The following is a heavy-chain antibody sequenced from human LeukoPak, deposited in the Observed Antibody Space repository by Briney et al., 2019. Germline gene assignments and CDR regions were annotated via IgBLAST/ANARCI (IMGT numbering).Heavy chain of an antibody. CDR2: IIPILGIA. V-gene: IGHV1-69*04. D-gene: IGHD3-22*01. CDR1: GGTFSSYA. J-gene: IGHJ4*02. CDR3: ARENYYDSTPYGY. Sequence: SVKVSCKASGGTFSSYAISWVRQAPGQGLEWMGRIIPILGIANYAQKFQGRVTITADKSTSTAYMELSSLRSEDTAVYYCARENYYDSTPYGYWGQGTLVTVSS.